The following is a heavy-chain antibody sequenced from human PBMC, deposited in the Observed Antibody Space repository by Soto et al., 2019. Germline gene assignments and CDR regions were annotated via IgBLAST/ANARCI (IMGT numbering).Heavy chain of an antibody. Sequence: PSQTLSLTCAISGDSVSSNSAAWNWIRQSPSRGLEWLGRTYYRSKWYNDYAVSVKSRITINPDTSKNQFSLQLNSVTPEDTAVYYCAKSPLVVVITGVIDYWGQGTLVTVSS. CDR2: TYYRSKWYN. CDR3: AKSPLVVVITGVIDY. CDR1: GDSVSSNSAA. J-gene: IGHJ4*02. D-gene: IGHD3-22*01. V-gene: IGHV6-1*01.